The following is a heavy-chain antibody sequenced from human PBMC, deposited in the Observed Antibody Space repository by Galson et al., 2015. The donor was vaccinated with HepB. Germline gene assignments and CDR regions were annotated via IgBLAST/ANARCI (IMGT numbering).Heavy chain of an antibody. Sequence: SVKVSCKVSGYTLTELSMHWVRQAPGKGLEWMGGFDPEDGETIYAQKFQGRVTMTEDTSTDTAYMELSSLRSEDTAVYYCATDNCSSTSCYGYYYGMDVWGQGTTVTVSS. J-gene: IGHJ6*02. CDR1: GYTLTELS. CDR2: FDPEDGET. V-gene: IGHV1-24*01. CDR3: ATDNCSSTSCYGYYYGMDV. D-gene: IGHD2-2*01.